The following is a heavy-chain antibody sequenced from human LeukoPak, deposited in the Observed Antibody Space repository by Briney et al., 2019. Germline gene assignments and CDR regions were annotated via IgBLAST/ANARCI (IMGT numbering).Heavy chain of an antibody. Sequence: ASVKVSCKVSGYTLTELSMHWVRQAPGKGLEWMGGFDPEDGETIYAQKFQGRVTMTEDTSTDTAYMELSSLRSEDTAVYYCATGPTVTTLSNWFDPWGQGTLVTVSS. D-gene: IGHD4-17*01. J-gene: IGHJ5*02. CDR2: FDPEDGET. CDR3: ATGPTVTTLSNWFDP. CDR1: GYTLTELS. V-gene: IGHV1-24*01.